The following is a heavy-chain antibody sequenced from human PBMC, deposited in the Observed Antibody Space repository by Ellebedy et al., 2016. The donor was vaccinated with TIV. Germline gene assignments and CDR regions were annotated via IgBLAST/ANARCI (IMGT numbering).Heavy chain of an antibody. CDR3: TRRPRRGYSQEGWFDP. Sequence: PGGSLRLSCKGSGYNFNNYWIGWVRQLPGQGLEWMGIIFPGDSDPKYTPSFHGHISISVDKSINTAYLQWSSLEASDTAMYYCTRRPRRGYSQEGWFDPWGQGTLVTVSS. J-gene: IGHJ5*02. CDR2: IFPGDSDP. V-gene: IGHV5-51*01. D-gene: IGHD5-18*01. CDR1: GYNFNNYW.